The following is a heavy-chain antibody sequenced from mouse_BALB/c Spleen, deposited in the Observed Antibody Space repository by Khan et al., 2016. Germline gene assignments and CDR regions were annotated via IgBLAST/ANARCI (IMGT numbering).Heavy chain of an antibody. D-gene: IGHD3-1*01. CDR3: ATSARSYAMNY. J-gene: IGHJ4*01. CDR1: GYTFTDYS. CDR2: INTETGEP. Sequence: QIQLVQSGPELKKPGETVKISCKASGYTFTDYSMHWVKQAPGKGLKWMGWINTETGEPTYADDFKGRFALSLETSASTAYLQINNLKNKDTATYFCATSARSYAMNYGGQGTSVTVSS. V-gene: IGHV9-2-1*01.